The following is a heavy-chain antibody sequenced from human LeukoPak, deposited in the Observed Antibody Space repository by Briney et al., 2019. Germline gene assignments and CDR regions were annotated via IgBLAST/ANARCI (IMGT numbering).Heavy chain of an antibody. D-gene: IGHD6-19*01. CDR2: IYHSGST. Sequence: GSLRLSCAASGFTFSSYAMHWVRQAPGKGLEWIGEIYHSGSTNYNPSLKSRVTISVDKSKNQFSLKLSSVTAADTAVYYCARRGLVRPDYYYGMDVWGQGTTVTVSS. J-gene: IGHJ6*02. CDR1: GFTFSSYA. CDR3: ARRGLVRPDYYYGMDV. V-gene: IGHV4-4*02.